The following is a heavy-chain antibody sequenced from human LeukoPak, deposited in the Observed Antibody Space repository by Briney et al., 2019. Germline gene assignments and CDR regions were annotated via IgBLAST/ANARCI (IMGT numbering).Heavy chain of an antibody. CDR3: ARERPPRITMVRGPYYYYYMDV. CDR2: IYYSGTT. V-gene: IGHV4-38-2*02. CDR1: GYSISSGYY. J-gene: IGHJ6*03. D-gene: IGHD3-10*01. Sequence: PSETLSLTCTVSGYSISSGYYWGWIRQPPGKGLEWIGNIYYSGTTYYNPSLKSRVTISVDTSKNQFSLKLSSVTAADTAVYYCARERPPRITMVRGPYYYYYMDVWGKGTTVTISS.